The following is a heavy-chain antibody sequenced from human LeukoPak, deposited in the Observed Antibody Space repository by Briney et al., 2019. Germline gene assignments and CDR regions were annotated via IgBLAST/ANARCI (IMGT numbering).Heavy chain of an antibody. V-gene: IGHV3-21*01. CDR2: ISSSSSYI. CDR3: ARDLDGALLNFDY. Sequence: GGSLRLSCAASGFTFSSYSMNWVRQAPGKGLEWVSSISSSSSYIYYADSVKGRFTISRDNAKNSLYLQMNSLRAEDTAVYYCARDLDGALLNFDYWGQGTLVTVSS. CDR1: GFTFSSYS. J-gene: IGHJ4*02. D-gene: IGHD2-15*01.